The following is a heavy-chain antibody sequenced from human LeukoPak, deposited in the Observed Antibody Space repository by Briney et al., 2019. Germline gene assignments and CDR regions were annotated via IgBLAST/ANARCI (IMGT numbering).Heavy chain of an antibody. CDR3: ARGRRGNYYYYYGMDV. J-gene: IGHJ6*02. Sequence: PSQTLSLTCAVSGGSISSGGYSWSWIRQPPGKGLEWIGYIYHSGSTYYNPSLKSRVTISVDRSKNQFSLKLSSVTAADTAVYYCARGRRGNYYYYYGMDVWGQGTTVTVSS. CDR1: GGSISSGGYS. V-gene: IGHV4-30-2*01. CDR2: IYHSGST.